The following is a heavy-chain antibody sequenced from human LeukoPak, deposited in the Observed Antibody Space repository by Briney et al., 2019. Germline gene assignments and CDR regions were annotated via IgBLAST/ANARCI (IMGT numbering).Heavy chain of an antibody. CDR3: ARGIEAGNFFDP. CDR1: GGTFSSYA. Sequence: SVKVSCKASGGTFSSYAISWVRQAPGQGLEWMGRIIPILGIANYAQKFQGRVTITADKSTSTAYMELSSLRSEDTAVYYCARGIEAGNFFDPWGQGTLVTVSS. D-gene: IGHD1-1*01. CDR2: IIPILGIA. J-gene: IGHJ5*02. V-gene: IGHV1-69*04.